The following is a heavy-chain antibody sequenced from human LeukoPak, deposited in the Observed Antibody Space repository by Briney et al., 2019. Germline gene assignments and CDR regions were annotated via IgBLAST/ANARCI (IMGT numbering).Heavy chain of an antibody. J-gene: IGHJ5*02. CDR1: GFTFSSYA. Sequence: PGGSLRLSCAASGFTFSSYAMSWVRQAPGRGLEWVSAISGSGGSTYYADSVKGRFTISRDNSKNTLYLQMNSLRAEDTAVYYCAKEGSSSSWYGWFDPWGQGTLVTVSS. CDR2: ISGSGGST. CDR3: AKEGSSSSWYGWFDP. V-gene: IGHV3-23*01. D-gene: IGHD6-13*01.